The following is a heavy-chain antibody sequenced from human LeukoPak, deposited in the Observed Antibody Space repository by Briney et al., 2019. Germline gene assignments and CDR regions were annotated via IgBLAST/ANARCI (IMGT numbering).Heavy chain of an antibody. J-gene: IGHJ4*02. CDR2: IYYSGGT. Sequence: SETLSLTCTVSGGSISSSSYYWGWIRQPPGKGLEWIGSIYYSGGTYYNPSLKSRVTISADTFKNHLSLQLKSVTPEDTAVYFCARVDYGRDNWYYFDYWGQGTQVTVSS. CDR1: GGSISSSSYY. CDR3: ARVDYGRDNWYYFDY. D-gene: IGHD1-1*01. V-gene: IGHV4-39*02.